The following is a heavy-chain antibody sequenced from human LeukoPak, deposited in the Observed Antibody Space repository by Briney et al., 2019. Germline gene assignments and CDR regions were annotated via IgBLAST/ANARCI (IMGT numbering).Heavy chain of an antibody. CDR2: IYYSGST. CDR1: GGSISSYY. J-gene: IGHJ4*02. D-gene: IGHD3-10*01. Sequence: SETLSLTCTVSGGSISSYYWSWIRQPPGKGLEWIGYIYYSGSTNYNPSLKSRVTISVDTSKNQFSLKLSSVTAADTAVYYCARESETGRIYGSGSYVDYWGQGTLVTVSS. CDR3: ARESETGRIYGSGSYVDY. V-gene: IGHV4-59*01.